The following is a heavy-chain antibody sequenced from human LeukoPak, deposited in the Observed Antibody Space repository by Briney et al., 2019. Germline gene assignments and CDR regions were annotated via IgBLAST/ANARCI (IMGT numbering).Heavy chain of an antibody. CDR3: ARHQLLGPCFKGVCSDAFDI. V-gene: IGHV5-10-1*01. J-gene: IGHJ3*02. D-gene: IGHD2-8*01. CDR1: GYRFTSYW. CDR2: IDPSASYT. Sequence: GESLRISCKGSGYRFTSYWISWVRQMPGKGLEWMGRIDPSASYTNYSPSFQGHLTISADKSISTAYLQWSSLKASDTAMYYCARHQLLGPCFKGVCSDAFDIWGQGTMVTVSS.